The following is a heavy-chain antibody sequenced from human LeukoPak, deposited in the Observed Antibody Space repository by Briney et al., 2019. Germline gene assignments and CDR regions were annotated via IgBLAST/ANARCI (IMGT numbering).Heavy chain of an antibody. Sequence: GGSLRLSCAASGFTFSSYAMHWVRQAPGKGLEWVAGISYDGSNKYYADSVKGRFTISRDNSKNTLYLQMNSLRAEDTAVYYCARDLVGATNYWGQGTLVTVSS. CDR3: ARDLVGATNY. CDR1: GFTFSSYA. D-gene: IGHD1-26*01. CDR2: ISYDGSNK. J-gene: IGHJ4*02. V-gene: IGHV3-30*04.